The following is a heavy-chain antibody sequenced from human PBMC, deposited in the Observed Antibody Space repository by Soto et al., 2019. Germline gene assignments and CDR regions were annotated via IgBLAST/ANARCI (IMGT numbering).Heavy chain of an antibody. J-gene: IGHJ1*01. CDR1: GFSFSSHA. V-gene: IGHV3-30-3*01. CDR2: ISYDGYNQ. Sequence: QVQLLDSGGGVVQPGRSLRLSCAASGFSFSSHAMHWVRQAPGKGLEWVAVISYDGYNQYYADSVKRRFTISRDNPKNPSYLQRDSLNPEDTSLYYCARGSTRGAAEYCHNWGQGTLVTVSS. D-gene: IGHD3-10*01. CDR3: ARGSTRGAAEYCHN.